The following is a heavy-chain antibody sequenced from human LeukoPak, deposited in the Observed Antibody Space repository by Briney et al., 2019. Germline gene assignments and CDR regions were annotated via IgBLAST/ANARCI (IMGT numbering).Heavy chain of an antibody. Sequence: PGRSLRLSCAASGFTFSSYGMHWVRQAPGKGLEWVAVISYDGSNKYYADSVKGRFTISRDNSKNTLYLQMNSLRAEDTAVYYCAKVFCDYWGQGTLVTVSS. CDR2: ISYDGSNK. D-gene: IGHD3-3*01. CDR3: AKVFCDY. V-gene: IGHV3-30*18. CDR1: GFTFSSYG. J-gene: IGHJ4*02.